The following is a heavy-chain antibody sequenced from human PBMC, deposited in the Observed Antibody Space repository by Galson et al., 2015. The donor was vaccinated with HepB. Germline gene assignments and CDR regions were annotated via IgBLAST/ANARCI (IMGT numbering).Heavy chain of an antibody. Sequence: LRLSCAASGFPFSAYTMNWVRQAPGKGLEWLSYISSTGSTIYYADSVKGRFTISRDNARNSLSLQMNSLRDEDTAVYYCTREDWITIFGVIDYWGQGILVTVSS. D-gene: IGHD3-3*01. V-gene: IGHV3-48*02. J-gene: IGHJ4*02. CDR3: TREDWITIFGVIDY. CDR1: GFPFSAYT. CDR2: ISSTGSTI.